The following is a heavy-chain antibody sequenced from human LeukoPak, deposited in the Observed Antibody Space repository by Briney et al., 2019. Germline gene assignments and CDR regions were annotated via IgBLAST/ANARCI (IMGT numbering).Heavy chain of an antibody. CDR1: GFTVSSNY. CDR2: IYSGGST. D-gene: IGHD2-2*02. J-gene: IGHJ4*02. CDR3: ARGHRYLEGFDY. V-gene: IGHV3-53*01. Sequence: GGSLRLSCAASGFTVSSNYMSWVRQAPGKGLEWVSVIYSGGSTYYADSVKGRFTISRDNYKNTLYLQMNSLRAEDTAVYYCARGHRYLEGFDYWGQGTLVTVSS.